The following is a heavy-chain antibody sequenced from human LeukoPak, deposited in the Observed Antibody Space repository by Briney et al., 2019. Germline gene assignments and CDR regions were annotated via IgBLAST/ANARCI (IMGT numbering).Heavy chain of an antibody. CDR3: ARDRGYYYDSSGYYPDAFDI. J-gene: IGHJ3*02. Sequence: RASVKVSCKASGGTFSSYGISWVRQAPGQGLEWMGWISAYNGNTNYAQKLQGRVTMTTDTSTSTAYMELRSLRSDDTAVYYCARDRGYYYDSSGYYPDAFDIWGQGTMVTVSS. CDR1: GGTFSSYG. V-gene: IGHV1-18*01. CDR2: ISAYNGNT. D-gene: IGHD3-22*01.